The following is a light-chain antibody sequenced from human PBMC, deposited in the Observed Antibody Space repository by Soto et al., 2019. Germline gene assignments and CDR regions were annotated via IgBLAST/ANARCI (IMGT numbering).Light chain of an antibody. CDR2: GAS. Sequence: EIVMTQSPATLSVSPGERVTLSCRASESLSPYLAWYQQKAGQAPRLLIYGASTKATGIPARFSGSGSATDFTLTISSLQSEDFAVYYCQSYNDWPFTFGQGTKLEI. CDR3: QSYNDWPFT. CDR1: ESLSPY. V-gene: IGKV3-15*01. J-gene: IGKJ2*01.